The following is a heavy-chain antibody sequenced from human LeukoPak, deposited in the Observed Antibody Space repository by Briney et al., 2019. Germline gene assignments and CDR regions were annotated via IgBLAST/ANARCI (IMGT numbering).Heavy chain of an antibody. CDR3: AKLPTSGGDYVYMDY. V-gene: IGHV3-23*01. J-gene: IGHJ4*02. CDR2: ISRSGDYT. D-gene: IGHD3-16*01. Sequence: PGGSLRLSCAASGFTFTSYAMTWVRQAPGKGLEWVSAISRSGDYTYYADSVRGRFIISRDNSKNTLYLQLSSLRAEDTAVYYCAKLPTSGGDYVYMDYWGQGTLVTVSS. CDR1: GFTFTSYA.